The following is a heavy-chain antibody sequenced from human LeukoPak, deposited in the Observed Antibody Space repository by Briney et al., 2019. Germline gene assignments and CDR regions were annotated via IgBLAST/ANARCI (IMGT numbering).Heavy chain of an antibody. V-gene: IGHV4-34*01. CDR1: GGSFSGYY. J-gene: IGHJ5*02. CDR2: INHSGST. CDR3: ARGSRYCGSTSCFNWFDP. D-gene: IGHD2-2*01. Sequence: SETLSLTCAVYGGSFSGYYWSWIRQPPGKGLEWIGEINHSGSTNYNPSLKSRVTISVDTSKNQFSLKLSSVTAADTAVYYCARGSRYCGSTSCFNWFDPWGQGTLVTVSS.